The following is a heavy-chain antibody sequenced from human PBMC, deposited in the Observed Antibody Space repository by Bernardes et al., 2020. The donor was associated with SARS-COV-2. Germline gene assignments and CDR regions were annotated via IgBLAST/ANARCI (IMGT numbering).Heavy chain of an antibody. V-gene: IGHV3-74*01. CDR3: ARDGSPRYYDSSGYYPDAFDI. Sequence: GGSLRLSCAASGFTFSSYWMHWVRQAPGKGLVWVSRINSDGSSTSYADSVKGRFTISRDNAKNTLYLQMNSLRAEDTAVYYCARDGSPRYYDSSGYYPDAFDIWGQGTMVTVSS. D-gene: IGHD3-22*01. CDR2: INSDGSST. CDR1: GFTFSSYW. J-gene: IGHJ3*02.